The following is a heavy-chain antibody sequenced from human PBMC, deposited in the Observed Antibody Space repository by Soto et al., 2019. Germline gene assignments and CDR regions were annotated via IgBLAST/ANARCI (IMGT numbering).Heavy chain of an antibody. CDR2: ISAYNTNT. Sequence: QVQLVQSGAEVKKPGASVKVSCKTSGYTFTSYHISWVRQAPGQGLEWMGWISAYNTNTNYAQKFQGRVTMTTDTLTSAGCMELRGVRSDETAVYYCARDTPPTAYWGQGTLVTVSS. CDR3: ARDTPPTAY. J-gene: IGHJ4*02. CDR1: GYTFTSYH. V-gene: IGHV1-18*01.